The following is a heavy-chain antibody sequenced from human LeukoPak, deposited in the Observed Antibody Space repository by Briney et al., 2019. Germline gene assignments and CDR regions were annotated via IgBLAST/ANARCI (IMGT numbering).Heavy chain of an antibody. J-gene: IGHJ4*02. D-gene: IGHD1-7*01. CDR3: ARERLGELELRWYFDY. CDR1: GGSISSGNYY. CDR2: IYTSGGT. V-gene: IGHV4-61*02. Sequence: SETLSLTCTVSGGSISSGNYYWSWIRQPAGKGLEWIGRIYTSGGTNYNPSLKSRVTISFDTSKNQFSLKLSSVTAADTAVYYCARERLGELELRWYFDYWGQGTLVTVSS.